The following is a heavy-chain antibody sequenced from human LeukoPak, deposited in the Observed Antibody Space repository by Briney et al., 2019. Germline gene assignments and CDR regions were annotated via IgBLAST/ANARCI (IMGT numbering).Heavy chain of an antibody. D-gene: IGHD2-15*01. CDR2: INSDVSST. CDR3: ARWRATHPDLDFDY. Sequence: GGSLRLSCPPSASTFSSYWTHWVRQDPGKGLVWLSRINSDVSSTSYADSVKGRFTISRDNAQNTLYLQMNSLRAEDTAVYYCARWRATHPDLDFDYWGQGTLVTVSS. J-gene: IGHJ4*02. V-gene: IGHV3-74*01. CDR1: ASTFSSYW.